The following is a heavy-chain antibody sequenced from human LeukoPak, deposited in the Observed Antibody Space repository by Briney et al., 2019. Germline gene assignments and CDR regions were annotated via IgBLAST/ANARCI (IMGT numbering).Heavy chain of an antibody. CDR1: GFTFSSYS. CDR3: ARRNTGGVYPYYYYYMDV. Sequence: GGSLRLSCAASGFTFSSYSMNWVRQAPGKGLEWVSSISSSSSYIYYADSVKGRFTISTDNAKNSLYLQMNSLRAEDTAVYYCARRNTGGVYPYYYYYMDVWGKGTTVTVSS. CDR2: ISSSSSYI. J-gene: IGHJ6*03. D-gene: IGHD2-8*02. V-gene: IGHV3-21*01.